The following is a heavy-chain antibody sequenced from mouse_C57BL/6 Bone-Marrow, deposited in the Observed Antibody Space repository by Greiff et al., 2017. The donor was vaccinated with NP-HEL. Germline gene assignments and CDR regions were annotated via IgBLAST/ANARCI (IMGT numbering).Heavy chain of an antibody. Sequence: EVQLVESGPGLAKPSQTLSLTCSVTGYSITSDYWNWIRKFPGNKLEYMGYISYSGSTYYNPSLKSRISITRDTSKNQYYLQLNSVTTEDTATYYCALITTGVPYAMDYWGQGTSVTVSS. CDR2: ISYSGST. CDR1: GYSITSDY. J-gene: IGHJ4*01. D-gene: IGHD1-1*01. CDR3: ALITTGVPYAMDY. V-gene: IGHV3-8*01.